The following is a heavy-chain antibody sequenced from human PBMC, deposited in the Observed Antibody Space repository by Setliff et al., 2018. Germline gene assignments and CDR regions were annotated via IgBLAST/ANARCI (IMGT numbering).Heavy chain of an antibody. V-gene: IGHV4-31*02. Sequence: SETLSLTCTVSGGSMIGGHYYWSWIRQLPGKGMEWIAYIYYSGNTYYNPSLKSRVTISVDTSKNQFSPKINSVTAADTAVYYCARGHCSSGECPNYFDPWGQGTQVTVSS. CDR3: ARGHCSSGECPNYFDP. D-gene: IGHD2-15*01. J-gene: IGHJ5*02. CDR1: GGSMIGGHYY. CDR2: IYYSGNT.